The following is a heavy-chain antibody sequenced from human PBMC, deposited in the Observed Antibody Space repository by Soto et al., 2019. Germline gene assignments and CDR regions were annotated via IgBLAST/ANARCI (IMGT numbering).Heavy chain of an antibody. CDR1: GGTFSSYA. J-gene: IGHJ6*02. V-gene: IGHV1-69*13. CDR2: IIPIFGTA. CDR3: ARGIAVAGTGGYYYYYGMDV. D-gene: IGHD6-19*01. Sequence: GASVKVSCKASGGTFSSYAISWVRQAPGQGLEWMGGIIPIFGTANYAQKFQGRVTITADESTSTAYMELSSLRSEDTAVYYCARGIAVAGTGGYYYYYGMDVWGQGTTVPGSS.